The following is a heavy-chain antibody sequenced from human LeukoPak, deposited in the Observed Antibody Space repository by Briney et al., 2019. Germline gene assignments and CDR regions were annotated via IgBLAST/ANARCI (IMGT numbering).Heavy chain of an antibody. CDR1: GGSISSYY. CDR3: ARQPSGTAAFDI. V-gene: IGHV4-59*08. CDR2: IYHSGNT. D-gene: IGHD1/OR15-1a*01. J-gene: IGHJ3*02. Sequence: SETLSLTCAVSGGSISSYYWSWIRQSPGKGLEWIAYIYHSGNTNYNPSFKSRVTISVGTSKNQFSLKLTSVAAADTAIYYCARQPSGTAAFDIWGQGTMVTVSS.